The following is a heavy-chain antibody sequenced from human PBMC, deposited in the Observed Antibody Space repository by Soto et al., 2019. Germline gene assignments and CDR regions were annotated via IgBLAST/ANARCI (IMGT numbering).Heavy chain of an antibody. D-gene: IGHD3-16*02. J-gene: IGHJ4*02. CDR3: VKEASRPKSTFGGVIVIAHFDY. V-gene: IGHV3-64D*08. CDR1: GFTFSSYA. Sequence: PGGSLRLSCSASGFTFSSYAMHWVRQAPGKGLEYVSAISSNGGSTYYADSVKGRFTISRDNSKNTLYLQMSSLRAEDTAVYYCVKEASRPKSTFGGVIVIAHFDYWGQGTLVTVSS. CDR2: ISSNGGST.